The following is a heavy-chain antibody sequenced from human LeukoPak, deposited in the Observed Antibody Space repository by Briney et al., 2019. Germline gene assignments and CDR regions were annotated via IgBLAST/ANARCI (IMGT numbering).Heavy chain of an antibody. CDR1: GDSVSTNSVA. J-gene: IGHJ4*02. V-gene: IGHV6-1*01. CDR2: TSYRAKWYN. CDR3: ARHRGSLQLDRTSHFDY. Sequence: SQTLSLTCAISGDSVSTNSVAWNWIRQSPSRGLEWLGRTSYRAKWYNDYAVSVKSRITITPDTSKNQFSLQLSSVTAADTAVYYCARHRGSLQLDRTSHFDYWGQGTLVTVSS. D-gene: IGHD1-1*01.